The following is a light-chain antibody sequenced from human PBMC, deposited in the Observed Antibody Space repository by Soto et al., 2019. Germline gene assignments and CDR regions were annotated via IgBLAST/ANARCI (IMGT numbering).Light chain of an antibody. J-gene: IGLJ7*01. CDR3: SSYATSSPYV. Sequence: QSALTQPASVSGSPGQSITISCTGTSNDVGGYNYVSWYQQHPGKAPKLVIYGVSHRPSGISDRFSGSKSGNTASLTISGLQVEDEADYYCSSYATSSPYVFGAGTQLTVL. CDR1: SNDVGGYNY. CDR2: GVS. V-gene: IGLV2-14*01.